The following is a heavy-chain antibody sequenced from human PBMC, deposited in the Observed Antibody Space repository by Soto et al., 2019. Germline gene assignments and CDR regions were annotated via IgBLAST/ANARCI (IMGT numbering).Heavy chain of an antibody. CDR1: GYTFTNYA. V-gene: IGHV1-18*01. CDR2: ISTYDGNT. CDR3: ARDDY. Sequence: QVQLVQCGGEVKKPGASVKVSCKASGYTFTNYAITWVRQAPGQGLEWMGWISTYDGNTRYSQKVQGRATMTIDTSTSTAYMEVRNLRSDDTAVYYCARDDYWGQGTLVTVSS. J-gene: IGHJ4*02.